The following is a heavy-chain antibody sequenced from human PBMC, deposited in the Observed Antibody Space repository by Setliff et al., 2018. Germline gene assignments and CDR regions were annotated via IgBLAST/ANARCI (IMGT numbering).Heavy chain of an antibody. CDR2: IKSSREGATS. CDR3: ATGPRDSRNYLTWLGS. D-gene: IGHD3-22*01. V-gene: IGHV3-15*01. J-gene: IGHJ5*01. CDR1: GITFINAW. Sequence: PGGSLRLSCSVSGITFINAWMTWVRQAPGKGPEWVGRIKSSREGATSDYGAPAKGRFTISRDDSKQMIFLQMHNLKTEDTGFYYCATGPRDSRNYLTWLGSWGREHWSPSPQ.